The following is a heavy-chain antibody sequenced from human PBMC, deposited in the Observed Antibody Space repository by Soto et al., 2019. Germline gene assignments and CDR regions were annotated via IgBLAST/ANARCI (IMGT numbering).Heavy chain of an antibody. J-gene: IGHJ6*02. CDR1: GYSFTSYW. D-gene: IGHD2-2*01. V-gene: IGHV5-10-1*01. CDR2: IDPSDSYT. CDR3: ARLKVSEYQLLRSYYYYYGMDV. Sequence: PGESLKISCKGSGYSFTSYWISWVRQMPGKGLEWMGRIDPSDSYTNYSPSFQGHVTISADKSISTAYLQWSSLKASDTAMYYCARLKVSEYQLLRSYYYYYGMDVWDQGTTVTVSS.